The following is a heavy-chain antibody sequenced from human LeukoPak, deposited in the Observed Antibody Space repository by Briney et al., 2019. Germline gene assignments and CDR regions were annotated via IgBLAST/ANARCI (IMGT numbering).Heavy chain of an antibody. J-gene: IGHJ4*02. CDR3: ARVGAITGTPVDY. D-gene: IGHD1-7*01. Sequence: GASVKVSCKASGYTFTGYYMHLVRQAPGQGLGWMGWINPNSGGTNYAQKFQGRVTITRDTSISTAYMELSRLISDDTAVYYCARVGAITGTPVDYWGQGTLVTVSS. V-gene: IGHV1-2*02. CDR1: GYTFTGYY. CDR2: INPNSGGT.